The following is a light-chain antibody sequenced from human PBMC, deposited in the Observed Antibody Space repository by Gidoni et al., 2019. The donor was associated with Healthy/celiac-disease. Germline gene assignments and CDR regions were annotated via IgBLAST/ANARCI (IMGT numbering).Light chain of an antibody. CDR3: QVWDSSTVV. CDR2: RDS. V-gene: IGLV3-9*01. CDR1: NSGSKN. J-gene: IGLJ2*01. Sequence: SYELTQPLSVSVALGQTARITCGGNNSGSKNVHWYQQKPGQAPVLVIYRDSTRPSGIPERFSGSNSGNTATLTISRAQAGDEADYYCQVWDSSTVVFGGGTKLTV.